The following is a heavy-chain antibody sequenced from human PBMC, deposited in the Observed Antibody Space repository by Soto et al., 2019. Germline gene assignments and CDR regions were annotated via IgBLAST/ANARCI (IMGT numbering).Heavy chain of an antibody. V-gene: IGHV4-31*03. Sequence: TLSLTCTVSGGSISSAGYYWSWIRQHPGKGLEWIGYIYYSGSTYYNPSLKRRVTLSVDTSKNQFPLNLSSVTAADTAVYYCARDRDYYDSSGYYYEGGFFDYWGQGTLVTVSS. CDR2: IYYSGST. D-gene: IGHD3-22*01. CDR3: ARDRDYYDSSGYYYEGGFFDY. J-gene: IGHJ4*02. CDR1: GGSISSAGYY.